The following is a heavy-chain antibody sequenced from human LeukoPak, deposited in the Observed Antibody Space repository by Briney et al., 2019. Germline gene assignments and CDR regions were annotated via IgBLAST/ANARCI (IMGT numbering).Heavy chain of an antibody. CDR3: ARFRGPVARNFDY. D-gene: IGHD1-26*01. V-gene: IGHV3-30-3*01. J-gene: IGHJ4*02. CDR1: GFTFSSYA. CDR2: ISYDGSNK. Sequence: GGSLRLSCAASGFTFSSYAMHWVRQAPGTGLERVAVISYDGSNKYYADSVKGRFTISRDNSKNTLYLQMNSLRAEDTAVYYCARFRGPVARNFDYWGQGTLVTVSS.